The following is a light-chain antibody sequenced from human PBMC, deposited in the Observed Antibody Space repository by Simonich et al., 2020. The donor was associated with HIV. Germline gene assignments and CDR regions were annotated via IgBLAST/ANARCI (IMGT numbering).Light chain of an antibody. J-gene: IGKJ4*01. CDR2: GAS. V-gene: IGKV3-15*01. CDR3: QQYNNWPLT. Sequence: EIVMTQSPATLSVSPGERATLSCRASQCVRSNLAWYQQKPGQAPRLLIYGASTRATGIPARFSGSGSGTEFTLTISSMQSEDFAVYYCQQYNNWPLTFGGGTKVEIK. CDR1: QCVRSN.